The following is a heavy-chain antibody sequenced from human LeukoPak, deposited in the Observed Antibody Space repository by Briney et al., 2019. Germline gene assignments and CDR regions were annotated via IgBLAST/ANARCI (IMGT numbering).Heavy chain of an antibody. J-gene: IGHJ5*02. CDR3: AGGVAVLLWFGEPYPNHNWFDP. CDR2: INHSGST. Sequence: SETLSLTCAVSGESFSGYYWSWIRQPPGKGLEWIGEINHSGSTNDNPSLKRRVTISVDTSTKNSSLMQITVTASDTAAYYSAGGVAVLLWFGEPYPNHNWFDPWGQGTLVTVSS. V-gene: IGHV4-34*01. CDR1: GESFSGYY. D-gene: IGHD3-10*01.